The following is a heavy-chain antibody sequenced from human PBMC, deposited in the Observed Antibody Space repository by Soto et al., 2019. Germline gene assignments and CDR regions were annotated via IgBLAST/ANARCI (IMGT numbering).Heavy chain of an antibody. CDR3: ARGGYCSGGSCYSDSYYYYYMDV. J-gene: IGHJ6*03. D-gene: IGHD2-15*01. V-gene: IGHV3-21*01. CDR2: ISSSSYI. Sequence: GGSLRLSCAASGFTFSSYSMNWVRQAPGKGLEWVSSISSSSYIYYADSVKGRFTISRDNAKNSLYLQMNSLRAEDTAVYYCARGGYCSGGSCYSDSYYYYYMDVWGKGTTVTVSS. CDR1: GFTFSSYS.